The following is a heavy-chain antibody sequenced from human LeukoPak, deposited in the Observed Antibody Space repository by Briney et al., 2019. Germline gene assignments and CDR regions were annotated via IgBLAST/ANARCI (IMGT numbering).Heavy chain of an antibody. CDR1: GFTFSSYA. CDR3: ARPYQLLFYYYGMDV. D-gene: IGHD2-2*01. V-gene: IGHV3-30-3*01. CDR2: ISYDGSNK. J-gene: IGHJ6*02. Sequence: GGSLRLSCAASGFTFSSYAMHWVRQAPGKGLEWVAVISYDGSNKYYGDSVKGRFTISRANSKNTLYPQMNSLRAEDTAVYYCARPYQLLFYYYGMDVWGQGTTVTVSS.